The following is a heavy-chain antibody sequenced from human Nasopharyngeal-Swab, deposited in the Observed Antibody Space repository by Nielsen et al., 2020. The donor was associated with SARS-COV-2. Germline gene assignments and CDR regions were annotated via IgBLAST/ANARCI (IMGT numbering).Heavy chain of an antibody. Sequence: SVKVSCKASGYTFTSNDITWVRQAPGQGLEWMGGILPFIGTTNYAQKFQGRVTLTADESTTTAYMELSSLRSEDTGVYYCLYSGAYYRTIDYWGQGTLVTVSS. CDR2: ILPFIGTT. CDR1: GYTFTSND. J-gene: IGHJ4*02. D-gene: IGHD3-22*01. CDR3: LYSGAYYRTIDY. V-gene: IGHV1-69*13.